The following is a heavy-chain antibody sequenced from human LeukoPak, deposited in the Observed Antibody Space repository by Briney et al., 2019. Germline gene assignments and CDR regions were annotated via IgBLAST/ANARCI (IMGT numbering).Heavy chain of an antibody. Sequence: GGSLRLSCAASGFTFSSYSMNWVRQAPRKGLEWVSSISSSSSYIYYADSVKGRFTISRDNAKNSLYLQMNSLRAEDTAVYYCARVMVGATSYYLDYWGQGTLVTVSS. CDR1: GFTFSSYS. D-gene: IGHD1-26*01. J-gene: IGHJ4*02. CDR2: ISSSSSYI. CDR3: ARVMVGATSYYLDY. V-gene: IGHV3-21*01.